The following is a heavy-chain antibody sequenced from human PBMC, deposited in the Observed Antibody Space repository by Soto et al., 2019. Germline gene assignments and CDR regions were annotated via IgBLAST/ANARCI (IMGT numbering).Heavy chain of an antibody. CDR1: GFTFSNHA. D-gene: IGHD3-10*01. Sequence: EVQLLESGGGLVQPGGSLRLSCAASGFTFSNHARSWVRQAQGKGLEWVSAISGNGISTYYADSVRGRFTISRDNSKNTLYLQMNRLRADDTAVYYCARDAIAMVRGTNNWFDPWGQGTLVTVST. CDR3: ARDAIAMVRGTNNWFDP. J-gene: IGHJ5*02. V-gene: IGHV3-23*01. CDR2: ISGNGIST.